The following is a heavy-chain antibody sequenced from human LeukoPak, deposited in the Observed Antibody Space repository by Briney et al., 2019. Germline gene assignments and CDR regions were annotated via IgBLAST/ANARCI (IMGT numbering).Heavy chain of an antibody. J-gene: IGHJ4*02. V-gene: IGHV1-18*01. CDR1: GYTFTSYG. CDR3: ARDLDYYDSRRRGVLDY. Sequence: THGESLKVSCKASGYTFTSYGISWVRQAPGQGLEWMGWISAYNGNTNYAQKLQGRVTMTTDTSTSTAYMELRSLRSDDTAVYYCARDLDYYDSRRRGVLDYWGQGTLVTVST. CDR2: ISAYNGNT. D-gene: IGHD3-22*01.